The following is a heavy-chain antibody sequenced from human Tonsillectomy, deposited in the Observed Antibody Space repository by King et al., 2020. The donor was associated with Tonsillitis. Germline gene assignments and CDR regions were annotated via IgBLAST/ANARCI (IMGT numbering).Heavy chain of an antibody. CDR3: ARGYYISSGYYITPALDY. Sequence: VQLPQWGAGLLKPSETLSLTCAVYGGSFSGYYWSWIRQPPGKGLEWIGEINHSGSTNYNPSLKSRVTISVDTSKNQFSLKLSSVTAADTAVYYCARGYYISSGYYITPALDYWGQGTLVTVSS. V-gene: IGHV4-34*01. CDR1: GGSFSGYY. CDR2: INHSGST. D-gene: IGHD3-22*01. J-gene: IGHJ4*02.